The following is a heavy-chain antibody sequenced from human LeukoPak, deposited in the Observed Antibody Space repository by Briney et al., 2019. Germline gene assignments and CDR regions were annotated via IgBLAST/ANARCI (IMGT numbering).Heavy chain of an antibody. CDR1: GYTFTGYY. J-gene: IGHJ4*02. D-gene: IGHD3-10*01. Sequence: GASVKVSCQASGYTFTGYYIHWVRQAPGQGLEWMGWINPNSGGTHFAQKFQGRVTVTRDTPISTAYMELSRLRSDDTAVYYCARVSGESLSGSFQLDYWGQGVLVTVSS. CDR3: ARVSGESLSGSFQLDY. V-gene: IGHV1-2*02. CDR2: INPNSGGT.